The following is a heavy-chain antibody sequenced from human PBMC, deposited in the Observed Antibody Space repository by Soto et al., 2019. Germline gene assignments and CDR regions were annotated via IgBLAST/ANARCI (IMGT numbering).Heavy chain of an antibody. CDR3: ARGLAPTIFGTVPTPNWFDP. CDR2: DNDRGSR. D-gene: IGHD3-3*01. Sequence: SETLSLTCGVYGGSFSGYFWSCLRQSPGKGLEWLAEDNDRGSRNYNPFLRGRLTISLDTSKNQFSLRLSSVTSADTAVYYCARGLAPTIFGTVPTPNWFDPWGQGTQVTVSS. CDR1: GGSFSGYF. J-gene: IGHJ5*02. V-gene: IGHV4-34*01.